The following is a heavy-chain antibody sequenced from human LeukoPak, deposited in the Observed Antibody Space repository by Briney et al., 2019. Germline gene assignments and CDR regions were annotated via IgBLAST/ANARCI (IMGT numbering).Heavy chain of an antibody. J-gene: IGHJ4*02. D-gene: IGHD5-18*01. V-gene: IGHV5-51*01. CDR2: IYPGDSDT. CDR1: GSPSTNYC. CDR3: ARLHVDTAMVVY. Sequence: MSGEPLQISCQGSGSPSTNYCIGGVRHMPGEGREWMGIIYPGDSDTRYSPSFQGQVTISADKSISTAYLQWSSLKASDTAMYYCARLHVDTAMVVYWGQGTLVTVSS.